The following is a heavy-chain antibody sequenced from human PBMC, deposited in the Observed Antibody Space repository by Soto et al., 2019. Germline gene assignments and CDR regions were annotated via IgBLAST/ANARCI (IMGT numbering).Heavy chain of an antibody. J-gene: IGHJ4*02. CDR3: ARDRAGYYFDY. V-gene: IGHV1-69*04. Sequence: VKVSCKASGYTFTSYAMHWVRQAPGQGLEWMGRINAINGIAKYAQKFQGRVTITTDKSTSTAYMELSSLRSEDTAVYYCARDRAGYYFDYWGQGTLVTVSS. CDR2: INAINGIA. CDR1: GYTFTSYA.